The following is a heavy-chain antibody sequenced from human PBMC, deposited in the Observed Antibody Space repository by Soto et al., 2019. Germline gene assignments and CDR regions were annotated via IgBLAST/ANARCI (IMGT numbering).Heavy chain of an antibody. D-gene: IGHD3-16*01. CDR3: ATPYYFNH. J-gene: IGHJ1*01. CDR1: GIMFSADT. V-gene: IGHV3-21*01. CDR2: ISDDSSYI. Sequence: PGGSLRLSCAASGIMFSADTMNWVRQAPGKGLELLSSISDDSSYIHYADSLRCRSPVSRDNARKSLYLQMDSLGAEDTAVYYCATPYYFNHWGPGTLVTVSS.